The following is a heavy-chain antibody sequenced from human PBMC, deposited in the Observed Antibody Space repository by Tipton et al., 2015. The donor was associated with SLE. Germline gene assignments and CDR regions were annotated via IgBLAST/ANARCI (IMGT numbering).Heavy chain of an antibody. Sequence: TLSLTCAVYGGSFSGYYWSWIRQAPGKGLEWIGETNHSGTTKYNPSLKSRLTISVDTSKNQFSLKLSSVTAADTAVYYCARDNSYDYNYGLDVWGQGTTVTVSS. J-gene: IGHJ6*02. V-gene: IGHV4-34*01. D-gene: IGHD1-1*01. CDR3: ARDNSYDYNYGLDV. CDR1: GGSFSGYY. CDR2: TNHSGTT.